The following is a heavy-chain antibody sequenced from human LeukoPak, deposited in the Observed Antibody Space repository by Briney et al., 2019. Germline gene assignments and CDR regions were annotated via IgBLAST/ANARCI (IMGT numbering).Heavy chain of an antibody. J-gene: IGHJ4*02. CDR3: ATGTSGSYYVGIVRPIDY. CDR2: FDPDDGET. CDR1: GYTLTELP. D-gene: IGHD1-26*01. Sequence: ASVKVSCKVSGYTLTELPIHWVRQAPGKGLEWMGGFDPDDGETVYAQMFQGRVTMTEDTSSDTASMELSSLRSEDTAVYYGATGTSGSYYVGIVRPIDYWGQGTLVTVSS. V-gene: IGHV1-24*01.